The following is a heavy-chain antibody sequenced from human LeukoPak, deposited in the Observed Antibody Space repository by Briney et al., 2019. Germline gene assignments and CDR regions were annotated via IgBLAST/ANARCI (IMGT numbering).Heavy chain of an antibody. CDR2: INPNSGGT. D-gene: IGHD3-3*01. V-gene: IGHV1-2*02. CDR1: GYTFTGYY. CDR3: ARTAPFREWFPSMDV. J-gene: IGHJ6*03. Sequence: ASVKVSCKASGYTFTGYYMRWVRQAPGQGLEWMGWINPNSGGTNYAQKFQGRVTMTRDTSISTAYMELSRLRSDDTAVYYCARTAPFREWFPSMDVWGKGTTVTVSS.